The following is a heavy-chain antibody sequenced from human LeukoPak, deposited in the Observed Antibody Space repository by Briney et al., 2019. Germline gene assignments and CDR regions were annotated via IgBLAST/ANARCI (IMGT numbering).Heavy chain of an antibody. J-gene: IGHJ6*02. CDR3: ARGLSDGDYDYYYGMDV. V-gene: IGHV4-34*01. CDR2: INHSGST. CDR1: GGSFSGYY. Sequence: SETLSHTCAVYGGSFSGYYWSWIRQPPGKGLEWIGEINHSGSTNYNPSLKSRVTISVDTSKNQFSLKLSSVTAADTAVYYCARGLSDGDYDYYYGMDVWGQGTTVTVSS. D-gene: IGHD4-17*01.